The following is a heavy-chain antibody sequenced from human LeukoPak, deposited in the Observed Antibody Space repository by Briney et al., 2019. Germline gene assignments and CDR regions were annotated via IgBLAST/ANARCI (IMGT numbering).Heavy chain of an antibody. Sequence: GRSLRLSCAASGLTFSSYGMHWVRQAPGKGLEWVAVISYDGSNEYYADSVKGRFTISRDNSKNTLYLQMNSLRSEDTAVYYCAKDLRHSAYAADYWGQGTLVTVSS. CDR1: GLTFSSYG. CDR3: AKDLRHSAYAADY. J-gene: IGHJ4*02. D-gene: IGHD5-12*01. CDR2: ISYDGSNE. V-gene: IGHV3-30*18.